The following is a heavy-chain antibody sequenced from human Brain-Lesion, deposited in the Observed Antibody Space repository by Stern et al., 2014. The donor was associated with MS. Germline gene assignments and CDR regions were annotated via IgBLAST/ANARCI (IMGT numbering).Heavy chain of an antibody. V-gene: IGHV1-24*01. J-gene: IGHJ4*02. CDR2: FDPEDGET. D-gene: IGHD1-26*01. CDR3: ATLSPGAGGNYYRHFDY. CDR1: GYPLTDLS. Sequence: VQLVQSGAEVKKPVASVKVSCKVSGYPLTDLSMHWVRQAPRKGLEWMGGFDPEDGETIYAQKFQGRVTMTEDTSTDTAYMELISLRSEDTAVDYCATLSPGAGGNYYRHFDYWGQGTLVTVSS.